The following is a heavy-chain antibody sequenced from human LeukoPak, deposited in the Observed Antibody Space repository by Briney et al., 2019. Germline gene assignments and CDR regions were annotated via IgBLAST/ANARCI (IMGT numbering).Heavy chain of an antibody. CDR3: ARPHYDILTGYAY. Sequence: GEPLKISCKGSGYSFTSYWIGWVRQMPGKGLEWMGIIYPGDSDTRYSPSFQGQVTISADKSISTAYLQWSSLKASDTAMYYCARPHYDILTGYAYWGQGTLVTVSS. D-gene: IGHD3-9*01. J-gene: IGHJ4*02. V-gene: IGHV5-51*01. CDR1: GYSFTSYW. CDR2: IYPGDSDT.